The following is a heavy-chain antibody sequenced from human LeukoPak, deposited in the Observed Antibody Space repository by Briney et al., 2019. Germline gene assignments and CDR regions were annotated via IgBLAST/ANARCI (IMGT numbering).Heavy chain of an antibody. J-gene: IGHJ4*02. D-gene: IGHD5-24*01. V-gene: IGHV4-39*01. CDR2: IYYSGST. CDR1: GGSISSSSYY. Sequence: SETLSLTCTASGGSISSSSYYWGWIRQPPGKGLEWIGSIYYSGSTYYNPSLKSRVTISVDTSKNQFSLKLSSVTAADTAVYYCARHRTGRDGYNQGRYFDYWGQGTLVTVSS. CDR3: ARHRTGRDGYNQGRYFDY.